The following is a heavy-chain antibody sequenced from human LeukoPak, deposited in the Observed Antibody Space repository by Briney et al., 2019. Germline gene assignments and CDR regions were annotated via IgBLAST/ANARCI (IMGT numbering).Heavy chain of an antibody. CDR1: GFSFRSSA. CDR3: AKDMVIVVVSYFDY. Sequence: QSGGSLRLSCAASGFSFRSSAMHWVRQAPGKGLEWVSAISGSGGSTYYADSVKGRFTISRDNSKNTLYLQMNSLRAEDTAVYYCAKDMVIVVVSYFDYWGQGTLVTVSS. D-gene: IGHD3-22*01. J-gene: IGHJ4*02. V-gene: IGHV3-23*01. CDR2: ISGSGGST.